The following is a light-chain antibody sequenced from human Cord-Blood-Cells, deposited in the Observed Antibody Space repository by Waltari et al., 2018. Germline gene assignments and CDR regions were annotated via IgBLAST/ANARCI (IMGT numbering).Light chain of an antibody. V-gene: IGKV4-1*01. Sequence: DIVMTQSPDSLAVSLGERATINCKSSQSVLYSSNNKNSFAWYQQKPGQRPKLLIYWASTRESGVPDRFSGSGSGTDFTLTISSLQAEDVAVYYCQQYYSTPFTFGPGTKVDIK. J-gene: IGKJ3*01. CDR3: QQYYSTPFT. CDR1: QSVLYSSNNKNS. CDR2: WAS.